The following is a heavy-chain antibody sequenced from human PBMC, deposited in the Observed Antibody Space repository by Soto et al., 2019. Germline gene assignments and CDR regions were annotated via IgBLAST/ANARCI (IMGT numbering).Heavy chain of an antibody. V-gene: IGHV1-18*01. CDR1: GYTFTGYG. D-gene: IGHD7-27*01. CDR2: ISPYNGDT. CDR3: ARTGDSNWGMYWYFDL. Sequence: QAQLMQSGTEVRKAGASVNVSCKASGYTFTGYGVNWLRQAPGQGLEWMGWISPYNGDTKYAQKFQGRVTMTRDTSTSTVYMELRSLRSDDTAVYYCARTGDSNWGMYWYFDLWGRGALFTVSS. J-gene: IGHJ2*01.